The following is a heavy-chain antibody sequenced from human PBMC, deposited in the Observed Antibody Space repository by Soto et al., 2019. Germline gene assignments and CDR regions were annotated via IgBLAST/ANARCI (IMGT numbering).Heavy chain of an antibody. J-gene: IGHJ6*02. CDR3: ARDSSSSGYYYGMDV. CDR1: NETLTTYG. Sequence: QVHLVQSGAEVKKPGASVKVSCKSSNETLTTYGICWVRQAPGQGLEWMGWVSGYSGHSSSAQEFQDRDIMTTDTSTNTAYLGLRSLTSDDSAVYFCARDSSSSGYYYGMDVWGQGTTVTVSS. CDR2: VSGYSGHS. D-gene: IGHD6-6*01. V-gene: IGHV1-18*01.